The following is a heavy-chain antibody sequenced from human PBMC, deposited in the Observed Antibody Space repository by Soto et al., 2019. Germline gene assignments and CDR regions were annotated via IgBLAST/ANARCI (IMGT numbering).Heavy chain of an antibody. J-gene: IGHJ5*02. Sequence: GGSLRLSCAASGLTFSSYTMSWVRQAPGKGLEWVASVKEDGSQTFYVDSVKGRFTISRDNANNVLYLQMNSLRVEDTAVYNCARAASWGQGTLVTVSS. CDR3: ARAAS. CDR1: GLTFSSYT. V-gene: IGHV3-7*01. CDR2: VKEDGSQT.